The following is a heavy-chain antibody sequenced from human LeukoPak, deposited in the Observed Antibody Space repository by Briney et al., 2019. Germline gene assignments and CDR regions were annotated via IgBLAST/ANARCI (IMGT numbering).Heavy chain of an antibody. J-gene: IGHJ1*01. CDR1: GYTFTSYD. Sequence: TSVKVSCKASGYTFTSYDINWVRQATGQGLEWMGWMNPNSGNTGYAQKFQGRVTMTRSTSISKAYMELSSLRSEDTAVYYCARSSYYYDSSGYPEYFQHWGQGTLVTVSS. CDR3: ARSSYYYDSSGYPEYFQH. V-gene: IGHV1-8*01. CDR2: MNPNSGNT. D-gene: IGHD3-22*01.